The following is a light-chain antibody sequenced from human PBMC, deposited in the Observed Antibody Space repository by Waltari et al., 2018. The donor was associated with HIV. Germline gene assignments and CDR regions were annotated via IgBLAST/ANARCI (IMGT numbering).Light chain of an antibody. Sequence: SAVTQPASVSGLPGQSITISCTGVDSDFGLYNFVSWYQQHPGRVPRLILYDVDSRAPGISDRFSGSRSGPTASLNISRLRAEDEADYYCASFTGDDTLLFGGGTKVTVL. CDR1: DSDFGLYNF. CDR2: DVD. CDR3: ASFTGDDTLL. J-gene: IGLJ3*02. V-gene: IGLV2-14*03.